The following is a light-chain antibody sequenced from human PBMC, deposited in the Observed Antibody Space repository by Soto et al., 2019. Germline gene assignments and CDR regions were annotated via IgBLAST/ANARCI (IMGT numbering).Light chain of an antibody. CDR3: QQRSNWPLT. CDR1: QSVSSS. Sequence: EIVLTQSPATLSLSPGERATLSCRASQSVSSSLAWYQQKPGQTPRLLIYDVSNRATGIPARFSGSGSGTDFTPTVSSLEPDDFAVYYCQQRSNWPLTFGGGTKVEIK. V-gene: IGKV3-11*01. CDR2: DVS. J-gene: IGKJ4*01.